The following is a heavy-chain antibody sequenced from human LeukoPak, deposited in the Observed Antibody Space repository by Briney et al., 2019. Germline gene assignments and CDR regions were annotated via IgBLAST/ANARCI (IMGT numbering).Heavy chain of an antibody. D-gene: IGHD6-19*01. CDR2: IFPADSET. V-gene: IGHV5-51*01. CDR1: GYSFTNYW. CDR3: ASSTIAVAGTGGFDH. J-gene: IGHJ4*02. Sequence: GESMKISCNGSGYSFTNYWIGWVRQMPAKGLEWLGIIFPADSETRYSPSFQGQVTISADKSISTAYLQWSSLKASDTAMYYCASSTIAVAGTGGFDHWGQGTLVTVSS.